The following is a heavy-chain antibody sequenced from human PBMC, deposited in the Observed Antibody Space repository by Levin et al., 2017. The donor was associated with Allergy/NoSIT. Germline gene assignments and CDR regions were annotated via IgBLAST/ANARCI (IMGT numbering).Heavy chain of an antibody. CDR3: TRLDY. CDR2: MSDDGTTK. J-gene: IGHJ4*02. CDR1: GFSFSTYV. Sequence: GGSLRLSCAASGFSFSTYVFHWVRQAPGKGLEWVAVMSDDGTTKFYADSVKGRFAISRDNSKNTVYLHMKSLRTDDSAVYYWTRLDYWGRGTLVAVSS. V-gene: IGHV3-30*09. D-gene: IGHD6-25*01.